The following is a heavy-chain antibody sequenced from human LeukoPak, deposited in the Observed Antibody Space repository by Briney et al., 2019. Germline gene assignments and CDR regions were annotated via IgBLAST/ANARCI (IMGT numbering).Heavy chain of an antibody. CDR2: IYPGDSDT. D-gene: IGHD6-13*01. V-gene: IGHV5-51*01. CDR3: ARLMRGIAAATRYYFDY. Sequence: GESLKISCKGSGYSFTSYWIGWVRQMPGKGLEWMGIIYPGDSDTRYSPSFQGQVTISADKSISTAYLQWSSLKASDTAMYYCARLMRGIAAATRYYFDYWGQGTLVTVSS. CDR1: GYSFTSYW. J-gene: IGHJ4*02.